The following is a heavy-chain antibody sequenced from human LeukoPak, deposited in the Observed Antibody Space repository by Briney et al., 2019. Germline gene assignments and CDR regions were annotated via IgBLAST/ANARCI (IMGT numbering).Heavy chain of an antibody. CDR1: GASISSNNYY. D-gene: IGHD1-26*01. CDR3: AKSGGSGLIDY. J-gene: IGHJ4*02. V-gene: IGHV4-39*01. CDR2: IYSSGNT. Sequence: SETLSLTCTVSGASISSNNYYWGWVRQPPGKGLEWIGNIYSSGNTYYNASLKSRVTIYIDTSKNQFSLNLSSVTAADTAVYYCAKSGGSGLIDYWGQGTLVTVSS.